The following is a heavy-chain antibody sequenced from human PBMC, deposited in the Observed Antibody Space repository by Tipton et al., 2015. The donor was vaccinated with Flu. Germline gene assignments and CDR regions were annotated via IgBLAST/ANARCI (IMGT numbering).Heavy chain of an antibody. CDR2: VYYSGTA. CDR1: GGSVRSGSYS. D-gene: IGHD5-24*01. CDR3: ARAGAHGYTLVQDS. J-gene: IGHJ4*02. V-gene: IGHV4-61*03. Sequence: LVKPSETLSLTCTVSGGSVRSGSYSWSWIRQPPGKGLEWIGYVYYSGTAKYNPSLTGRVTISVDTSENNFSLKLTAVTAADTAVYYCARAGAHGYTLVQDSWGQGALVTVSS.